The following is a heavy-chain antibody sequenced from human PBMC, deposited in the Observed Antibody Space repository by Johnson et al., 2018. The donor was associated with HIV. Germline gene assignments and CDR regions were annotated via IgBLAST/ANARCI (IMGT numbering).Heavy chain of an antibody. CDR1: EFTVSGGY. CDR3: ARVSYSSLALDF. Sequence: VQLVESGGGLIQPGGSLRLSCAASEFTVSGGYMNWVRQAPGKGLEWVSVIYSGGTTHYADSVKGRFTISRDNSMNTLYLQVNSLRLEDTAIYYCARVSYSSLALDFWGQGTVVTASS. CDR2: IYSGGTT. J-gene: IGHJ3*01. D-gene: IGHD6-6*01. V-gene: IGHV3-53*01.